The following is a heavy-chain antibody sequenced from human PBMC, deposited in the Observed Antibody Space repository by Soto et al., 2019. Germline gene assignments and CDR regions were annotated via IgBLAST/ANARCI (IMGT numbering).Heavy chain of an antibody. V-gene: IGHV3-43*01. Sequence: PGGSLRLSCAASGFRFDDYNMHWVRQAPGKGLEWVCLITWNVGNTYYADSVKGRFTISRDGTTQSVSLQMTGLKREDTGLYYCARETLSFGSALDVWGQGTKVTVTS. CDR2: ITWNVGNT. CDR3: ARETLSFGSALDV. J-gene: IGHJ6*02. D-gene: IGHD3-3*01. CDR1: GFRFDDYN.